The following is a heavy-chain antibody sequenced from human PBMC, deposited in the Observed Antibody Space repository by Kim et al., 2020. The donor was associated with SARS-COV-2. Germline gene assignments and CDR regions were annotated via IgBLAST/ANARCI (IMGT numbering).Heavy chain of an antibody. CDR2: GST. V-gene: IGHV4-59*09. J-gene: IGHJ4*02. CDR3: ARGETLDY. Sequence: GSTNYNPSLKSRVTISVDTAKNQCSLKLSSVTAADTAVYYCARGETLDYWGQGTLVTVSS.